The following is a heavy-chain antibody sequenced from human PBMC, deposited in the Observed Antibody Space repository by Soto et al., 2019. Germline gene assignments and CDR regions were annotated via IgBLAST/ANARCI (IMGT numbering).Heavy chain of an antibody. D-gene: IGHD3-16*01. Sequence: GSLRLSCAASGFTFSDRYMDWVRQAPGKGLEWVGRTKNKANSYTTEYAASVKGRFTISRDYSRDSVYLQMNSLKTDDTAVYYCTIEGAYPGPDFDYWGQGTLVTVSS. V-gene: IGHV3-72*01. CDR3: TIEGAYPGPDFDY. CDR2: TKNKANSYTT. CDR1: GFTFSDRY. J-gene: IGHJ4*02.